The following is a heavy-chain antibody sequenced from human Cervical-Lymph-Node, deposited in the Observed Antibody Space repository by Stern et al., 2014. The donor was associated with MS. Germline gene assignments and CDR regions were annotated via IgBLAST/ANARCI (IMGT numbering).Heavy chain of an antibody. D-gene: IGHD4-23*01. CDR3: ARVNGGNSDWFDP. CDR2: TYPGDSDT. J-gene: IGHJ5*02. V-gene: IGHV5-51*01. CDR1: GYMFASHW. Sequence: EVQLVESGAEVKKPGESLKISCKASGYMFASHWIGWVRQMPGKGLEWMGITYPGDSDTRYSPSFQGLVTIPVDKSILTPHLQWSSLKASNTAMYYCARVNGGNSDWFDPWGQGTLVTVSS.